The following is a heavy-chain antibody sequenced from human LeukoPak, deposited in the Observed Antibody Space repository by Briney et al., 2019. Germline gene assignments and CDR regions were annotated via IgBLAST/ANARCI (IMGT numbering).Heavy chain of an antibody. CDR2: ISYDGSNK. V-gene: IGHV3-30*09. D-gene: IGHD3-10*01. CDR3: ARDSIWFGSSVDY. Sequence: GGSLRLSCAISGITFRSYNMAWVRQAPGKGLEWVAIISYDGSNKYYADSVKGRFAISRDNSKNTLYLQMNSLRAEDTAVYYCARDSIWFGSSVDYWGQGTLVTVSS. J-gene: IGHJ4*02. CDR1: GITFRSYN.